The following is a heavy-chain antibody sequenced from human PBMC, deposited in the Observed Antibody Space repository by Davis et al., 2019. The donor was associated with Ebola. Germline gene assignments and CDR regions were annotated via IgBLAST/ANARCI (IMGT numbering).Heavy chain of an antibody. CDR2: INHSGST. Sequence: PSETLSLTCAVYGGSFSGYYWSWIRQPPGKGLEWIGEINHSGSTNYNPSLKSRVTISVDTSKNQFSLKLSSVAAADTAVYYCARDFYDFWSGQTLDIWGQGTMVTVSS. V-gene: IGHV4-34*01. CDR1: GGSFSGYY. J-gene: IGHJ3*02. CDR3: ARDFYDFWSGQTLDI. D-gene: IGHD3-3*01.